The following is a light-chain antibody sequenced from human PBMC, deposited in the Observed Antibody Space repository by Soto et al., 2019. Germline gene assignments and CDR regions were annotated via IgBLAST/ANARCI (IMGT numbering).Light chain of an antibody. CDR2: LNSDGSH. V-gene: IGLV4-69*01. Sequence: QPVLTKSPSASASLGASVKLTCTLSSGHSSYAIAWHQQQPEKGPRYLMKLNSDGSHSKGDGIPDRFSGSSSEAERYLTISSLQSEDEADYYCQTWGTGIHVVFGGGTKLTVL. CDR3: QTWGTGIHVV. CDR1: SGHSSYA. J-gene: IGLJ2*01.